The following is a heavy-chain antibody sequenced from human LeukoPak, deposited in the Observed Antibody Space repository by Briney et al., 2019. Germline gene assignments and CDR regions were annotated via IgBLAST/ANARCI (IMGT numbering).Heavy chain of an antibody. CDR1: GYSFTNYW. D-gene: IGHD2-15*01. V-gene: IGHV5-51*01. CDR2: IYPGDSDT. CDR3: ARRADISVGMDV. J-gene: IGHJ6*04. Sequence: GESLKISCKGFGYSFTNYWIGWVRQMPGKGLEWMGIIYPGDSDTRYSPSFQGQVTISVDKSISTAYLQWSSLKASDTAIYYCARRADISVGMDVWGKGTTVTISS.